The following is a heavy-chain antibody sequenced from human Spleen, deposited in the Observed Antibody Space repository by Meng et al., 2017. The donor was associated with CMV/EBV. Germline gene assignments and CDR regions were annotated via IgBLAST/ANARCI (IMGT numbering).Heavy chain of an antibody. CDR3: ATGYCSGGSCYGG. J-gene: IGHJ4*02. V-gene: IGHV1-69-2*01. Sequence: VSGYTFTDYYIHWVQQAPGKGLEWMGLVEPEDGDTIYAEKFQGRLTTTADTSTDTAYMELSSLRSEDTAVYYCATGYCSGGSCYGGWGQGTLVTVSS. CDR2: VEPEDGDT. D-gene: IGHD2-15*01. CDR1: GYTFTDYY.